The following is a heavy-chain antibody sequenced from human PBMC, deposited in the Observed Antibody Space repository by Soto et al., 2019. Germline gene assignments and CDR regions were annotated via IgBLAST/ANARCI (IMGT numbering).Heavy chain of an antibody. D-gene: IGHD2-15*01. J-gene: IGHJ4*02. CDR3: ARDPWDFSGSKSAITRPFDY. CDR1: GGTFSSYA. V-gene: IGHV1-69*01. Sequence: QVQLVQSGAEVKKPGSSVKVSCKASGGTFSSYAISWVRQAPGQGLEWMGGIIPIFGTANYAQKFQGRVTITADESTSTAYMELSSLRSEDTAVYYCARDPWDFSGSKSAITRPFDYWGQGTLVTVSS. CDR2: IIPIFGTA.